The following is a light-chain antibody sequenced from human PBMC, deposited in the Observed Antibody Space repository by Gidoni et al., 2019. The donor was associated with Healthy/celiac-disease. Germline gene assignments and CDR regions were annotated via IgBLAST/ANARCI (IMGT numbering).Light chain of an antibody. V-gene: IGLV1-44*01. CDR3: AAWDDSLNGGV. CDR1: SSNIGSNT. Sequence: QSVLPQPPSASVPPGPRVTISCSGTSSNIGSNTVNWYQQLPGTAPKLLIYSNNQRPSGVPDRFSGSKSGTSASLAISGLQSEDEADYYCAAWDDSLNGGVFGTGTKVTVL. CDR2: SNN. J-gene: IGLJ1*01.